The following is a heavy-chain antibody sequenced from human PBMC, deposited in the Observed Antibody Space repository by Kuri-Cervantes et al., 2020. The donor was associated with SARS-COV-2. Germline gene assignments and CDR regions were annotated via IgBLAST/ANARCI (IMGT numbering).Heavy chain of an antibody. J-gene: IGHJ4*02. CDR1: GFTFNDAW. CDR2: ISYDGSNK. Sequence: LSLTCAASGFTFNDAWMSWVRQAPGKGLEWVAVISYDGSNKYYADSVKGRFTISRDNSKNTLYLQMNSLRAEDTAVYYCARESLIGGFDYWGQGTLVTVSS. V-gene: IGHV3-30-3*01. CDR3: ARESLIGGFDY. D-gene: IGHD3-10*01.